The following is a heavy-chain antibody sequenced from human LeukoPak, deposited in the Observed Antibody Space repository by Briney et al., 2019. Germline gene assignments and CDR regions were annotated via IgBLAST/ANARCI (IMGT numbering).Heavy chain of an antibody. CDR3: ARDTRGSSLFDY. D-gene: IGHD1-26*01. CDR1: GYTFTSYY. CDR2: SNPSGVGT. Sequence: GASVKVSCKASGYTFTSYYMHWVRQAPGQGLEWMGVSNPSGVGTNYTQKFQGRVTMTRDTSTTTVYMELSSLRSEDTAVYYCARDTRGSSLFDYWGQGTLVTVSS. V-gene: IGHV1-46*01. J-gene: IGHJ4*02.